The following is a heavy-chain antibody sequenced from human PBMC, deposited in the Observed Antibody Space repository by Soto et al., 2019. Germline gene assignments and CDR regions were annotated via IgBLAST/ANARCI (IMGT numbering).Heavy chain of an antibody. Sequence: EVQLVGSGGAVVQPGGALRLSCVASGFTFDDYAMHWARQAPGKGLEWVSLISWDGDSTYYADSVKGRFTISRDNSKNSLYLQMNSLRAEDTALYYCAKEKMKEVAAPVDGYYGMDVWGQGTTVTVSS. CDR3: AKEKMKEVAAPVDGYYGMDV. V-gene: IGHV3-43D*04. CDR2: ISWDGDST. J-gene: IGHJ6*02. CDR1: GFTFDDYA. D-gene: IGHD6-19*01.